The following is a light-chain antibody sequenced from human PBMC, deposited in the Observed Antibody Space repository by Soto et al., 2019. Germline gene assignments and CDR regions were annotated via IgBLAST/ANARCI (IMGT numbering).Light chain of an antibody. Sequence: DIPMTQSPSSLSASVGDRVTITCRASQGIGRYLAWYQHKAGKVPNLLIYAASTLQSGVPSRFSGSGSGTDFTLTISSLQPEDVATYYCQRYDIAPWTFGQGTKVEIK. V-gene: IGKV1-27*01. CDR1: QGIGRY. CDR3: QRYDIAPWT. J-gene: IGKJ1*01. CDR2: AAS.